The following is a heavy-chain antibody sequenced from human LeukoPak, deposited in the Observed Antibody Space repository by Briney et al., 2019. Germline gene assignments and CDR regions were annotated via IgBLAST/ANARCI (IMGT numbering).Heavy chain of an antibody. J-gene: IGHJ4*02. Sequence: GGSLRLSCAASGFTFNNYAMSWVRQAPGKGLEWVSAISGSGDSTYYGDSVKGRFTISRDNSKNTLYLQMNSLRAEDTAVYYCAKTRPLDSSSWSHGDYWGQGTLVTVSS. D-gene: IGHD6-13*01. CDR3: AKTRPLDSSSWSHGDY. CDR2: ISGSGDST. V-gene: IGHV3-23*01. CDR1: GFTFNNYA.